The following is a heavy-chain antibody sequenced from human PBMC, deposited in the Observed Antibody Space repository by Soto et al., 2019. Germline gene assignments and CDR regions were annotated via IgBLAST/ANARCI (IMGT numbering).Heavy chain of an antibody. CDR1: GYSFTSYW. CDR3: TTDFPLWFGELLYYYGMDV. D-gene: IGHD3-10*01. CDR2: IYPGDSDT. Sequence: GESLKISCKGSGYSFTSYWIGWVRQMPGKGLESMGIIYPGDSDTRYSPSFQGQVTISADKSISTAYLQMNSLKTEDTAVYYCTTDFPLWFGELLYYYGMDVWGQGTTVTVSS. J-gene: IGHJ6*02. V-gene: IGHV5-51*01.